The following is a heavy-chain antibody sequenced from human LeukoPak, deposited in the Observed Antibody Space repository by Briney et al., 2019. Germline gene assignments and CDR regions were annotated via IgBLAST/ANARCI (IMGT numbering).Heavy chain of an antibody. D-gene: IGHD5-12*01. CDR3: ASHIVATTEGYFQH. J-gene: IGHJ1*01. Sequence: PGGSLRLSCAASGFTFSDYYMSWIRQAPGKGLEWVSYISSSSSYTNYADSVKGRFTISRDNAKNSLYLQMNSLRAEDTAVYYCASHIVATTEGYFQHWGQGTLVTVSS. CDR1: GFTFSDYY. CDR2: ISSSSSYT. V-gene: IGHV3-11*06.